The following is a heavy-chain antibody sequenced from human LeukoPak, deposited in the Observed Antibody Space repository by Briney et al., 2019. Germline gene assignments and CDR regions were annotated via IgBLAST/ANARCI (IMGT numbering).Heavy chain of an antibody. V-gene: IGHV1-69*13. CDR1: GYTFTSYA. J-gene: IGHJ4*02. CDR3: ARGEYDHYDSSGYYLTQFDY. Sequence: SVKVSCKASGYTFTSYAMNWVRQAPGQGLEWMGGIIPIFGTANYAQKFQGRVTITADESTSTAYMELSSLRSEDTAVYYCARGEYDHYDSSGYYLTQFDYWGQGTLVTVSS. D-gene: IGHD3-22*01. CDR2: IIPIFGTA.